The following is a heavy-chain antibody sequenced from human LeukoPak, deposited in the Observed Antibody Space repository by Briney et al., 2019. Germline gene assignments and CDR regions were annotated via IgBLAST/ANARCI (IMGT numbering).Heavy chain of an antibody. CDR2: INPSGGST. V-gene: IGHV1-46*01. CDR3: ATSPITMVRGVTLPHFDY. CDR1: GHTFTSYY. J-gene: IGHJ4*02. D-gene: IGHD3-10*01. Sequence: ASVKVSCKASGHTFTSYYMHWVRQAPGQGLEWMGIINPSGGSTSYAQKFQGRVTMTRDTSTSTVYMELSSLRSEDTAVYYCATSPITMVRGVTLPHFDYWGQGTLVTVSS.